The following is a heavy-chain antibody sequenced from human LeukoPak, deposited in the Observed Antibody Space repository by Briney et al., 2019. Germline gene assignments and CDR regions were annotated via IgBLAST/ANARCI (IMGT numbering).Heavy chain of an antibody. CDR1: SGSVSSGSYY. Sequence: SETLSLTCTVSSGSVSSGSYYWSWIRQPPGKGPEWIGYIYYSGSTTYNPSLKSRVTIAVDTSKNKFSLKMSSVTAADTAVYYCARVPISTTARGYFDYWGQGTLVTVSS. D-gene: IGHD4-17*01. J-gene: IGHJ4*02. V-gene: IGHV4-61*01. CDR3: ARVPISTTARGYFDY. CDR2: IYYSGST.